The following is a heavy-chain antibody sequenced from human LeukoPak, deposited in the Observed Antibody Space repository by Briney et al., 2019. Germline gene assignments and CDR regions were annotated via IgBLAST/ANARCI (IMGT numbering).Heavy chain of an antibody. CDR3: ARVGVDYRSHY. Sequence: GGSLRLSCAASGFTFSDYYMNWIRQAPGKGLEGVSYISSSGSTIYYAASVKGRFTISRDNAKNSLHLQMNSLRGEDTAVYYCARVGVDYRSHYWGQGPLVTVSS. J-gene: IGHJ4*02. V-gene: IGHV3-11*01. CDR2: ISSSGSTI. D-gene: IGHD3-16*01. CDR1: GFTFSDYY.